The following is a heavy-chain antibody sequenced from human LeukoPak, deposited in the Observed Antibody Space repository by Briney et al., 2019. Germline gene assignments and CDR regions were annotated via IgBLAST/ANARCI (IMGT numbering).Heavy chain of an antibody. CDR1: GFTFSSYS. Sequence: GGSLRLSCAASGFTFSSYSMNWVCQAPGKGLEWVSSISSSSSYIYYADSVKGRFTISRDNAKNSLYLQMNSLRAEDTAVYYCARAPSKYDFWSGYHYYYMDVWGKGTTVTVSS. V-gene: IGHV3-21*01. D-gene: IGHD3-3*01. J-gene: IGHJ6*03. CDR2: ISSSSSYI. CDR3: ARAPSKYDFWSGYHYYYMDV.